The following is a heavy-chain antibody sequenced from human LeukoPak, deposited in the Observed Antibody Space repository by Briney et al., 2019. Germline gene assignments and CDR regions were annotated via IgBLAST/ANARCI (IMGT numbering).Heavy chain of an antibody. CDR3: ARRTDFWSGYYYYYYMDV. Sequence: KPSETLSLTCAVYGGSFSGYYWSWIRQPPGKGLEWIGEINHSGSTNYNPSLKSRVTISVDTSKNQFSLKLSSVTAADTAVYYCARRTDFWSGYYYYYYMDVWGKGTRSPSP. CDR2: INHSGST. V-gene: IGHV4-34*01. D-gene: IGHD3-3*01. CDR1: GGSFSGYY. J-gene: IGHJ6*03.